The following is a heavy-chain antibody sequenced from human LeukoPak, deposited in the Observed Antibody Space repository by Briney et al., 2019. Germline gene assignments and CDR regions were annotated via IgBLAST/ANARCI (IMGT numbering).Heavy chain of an antibody. CDR3: AKDSLPDYGDYVVNWFDP. V-gene: IGHV3-23*01. Sequence: GGPLRLSCAASGFTFSSYAMSWVRQAPGKGLEWVSAISGSGGSTYYADSVKGRSTISRDNSKNTLYLQMNSLRAEDTAVYYCAKDSLPDYGDYVVNWFDPWGQGTLVTVSS. CDR2: ISGSGGST. J-gene: IGHJ5*02. D-gene: IGHD4-17*01. CDR1: GFTFSSYA.